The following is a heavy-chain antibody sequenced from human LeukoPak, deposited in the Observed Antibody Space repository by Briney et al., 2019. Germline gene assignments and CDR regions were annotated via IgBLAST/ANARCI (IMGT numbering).Heavy chain of an antibody. D-gene: IGHD3-3*01. J-gene: IGHJ4*02. Sequence: GGSLRLSCAASGFTFSSYAMSWVRQAPGKGLEWVSSISSTGGSTYYSDSVKGRFTVSRDNSKNTLYLQMNSLRAEDTAVYYCARAFDFWRNYDYWGQGVLVTVPS. CDR1: GFTFSSYA. CDR2: ISSTGGST. CDR3: ARAFDFWRNYDY. V-gene: IGHV3-23*01.